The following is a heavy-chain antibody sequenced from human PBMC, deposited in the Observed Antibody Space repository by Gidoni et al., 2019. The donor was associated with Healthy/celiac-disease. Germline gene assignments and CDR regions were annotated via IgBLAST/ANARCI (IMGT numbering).Heavy chain of an antibody. CDR3: ARFGGCSSTSCYDYYYYGMDV. V-gene: IGHV1-69*02. D-gene: IGHD2-2*01. Sequence: QVQLVQSGAEVKKPGSSVKVCWQASGGTFGSYTISWVRQAPGQGLEWMGRIVPILGIANYAQKFQGRVTITADKSTSTAYMELSSLRSEDTALYYCARFGGCSSTSCYDYYYYGMDVWGQGTTVTVSS. CDR2: IVPILGIA. CDR1: GGTFGSYT. J-gene: IGHJ6*02.